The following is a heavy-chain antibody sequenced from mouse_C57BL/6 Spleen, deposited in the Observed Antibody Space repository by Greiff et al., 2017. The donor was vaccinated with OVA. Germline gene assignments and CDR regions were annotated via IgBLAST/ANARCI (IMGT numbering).Heavy chain of an antibody. CDR3: ARSGYYDYEGNAMDY. D-gene: IGHD2-4*01. Sequence: QVQLQQPGAELVKPGASVKMSCKASGYTFTSYWITWVKQRPGQGLEWIGDIYPGSGSTNYNEKFKSKATLTVDTSSSTAYMQLSSLTSEDSAVYYCARSGYYDYEGNAMDYWGQGTSVTVSS. V-gene: IGHV1-55*01. J-gene: IGHJ4*01. CDR2: IYPGSGST. CDR1: GYTFTSYW.